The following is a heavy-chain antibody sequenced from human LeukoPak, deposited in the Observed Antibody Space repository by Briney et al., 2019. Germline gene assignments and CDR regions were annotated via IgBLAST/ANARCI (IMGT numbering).Heavy chain of an antibody. Sequence: SETLSLTCTVSGGSISSYYWSWIGQPPGKGLEWIGYIYTSGSTNYNPSLKSRVTISVDTSKNQFSLKLSSVTAADTAVYYCASSESGSYSDAFDIWGQGTMVTVSS. CDR2: IYTSGST. CDR1: GGSISSYY. J-gene: IGHJ3*02. D-gene: IGHD1-26*01. V-gene: IGHV4-4*09. CDR3: ASSESGSYSDAFDI.